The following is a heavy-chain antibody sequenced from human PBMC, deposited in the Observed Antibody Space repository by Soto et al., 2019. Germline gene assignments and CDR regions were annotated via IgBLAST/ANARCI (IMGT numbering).Heavy chain of an antibody. CDR1: GFTFSGSA. J-gene: IGHJ3*02. CDR3: ARLEAPGDRAFDI. V-gene: IGHV3-73*01. CDR2: IRDKGNNYAT. Sequence: EVQLVESAGGWVQPGGSLKLSCAASGFTFSGSAIHWVRQAAGKGLEWVARIRDKGNNYATAYAASVKGRFTISRDDSKNTAFLQMNSLSTEDTAVYYCARLEAPGDRAFDIWGQGTMVTVSS.